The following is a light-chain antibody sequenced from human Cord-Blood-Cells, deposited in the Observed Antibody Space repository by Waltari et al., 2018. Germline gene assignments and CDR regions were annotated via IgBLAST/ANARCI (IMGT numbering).Light chain of an antibody. CDR1: ALPKQY. V-gene: IGLV3-25*02. CDR2: KDS. CDR3: QSADSSGTYVV. J-gene: IGLJ2*01. Sequence: SYELTHPPSVSVSPGQTARITCSGDALPKQYASWYQQKPGQAPVLVIYKDSARPSGIPERCSGASAGTTVTLTISGVQAEDEADYYCQSADSSGTYVVFGGGTKLTVL.